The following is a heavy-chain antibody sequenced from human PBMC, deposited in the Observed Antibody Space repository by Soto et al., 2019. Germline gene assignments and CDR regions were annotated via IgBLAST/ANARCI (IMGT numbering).Heavy chain of an antibody. D-gene: IGHD2-2*01. V-gene: IGHV3-74*01. CDR2: VNSDESST. CDR1: GFTFSAYW. CDR3: IRGGLVLPAAIAHY. Sequence: GGSLRLSCAASGFTFSAYWMHWVRQVPGKGLVWVSYVNSDESSTIYADSVKGRFIISRDNAENTLYLQMNNLRAEDTAIYYCIRGGLVLPAAIAHYWGQGTLVTVSS. J-gene: IGHJ4*02.